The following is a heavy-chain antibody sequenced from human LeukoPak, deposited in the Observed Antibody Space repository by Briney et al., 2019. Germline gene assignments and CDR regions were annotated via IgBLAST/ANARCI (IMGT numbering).Heavy chain of an antibody. CDR2: INTNTGNP. D-gene: IGHD6-19*01. J-gene: IGHJ6*02. CDR1: GYTFTSYA. CDR3: ARMEIIHSSGWYSQTHYYYYYGMDV. V-gene: IGHV7-4-1*02. Sequence: ASVKVSCKASGYTFTSYAMNWVRQAPGQGLEWMGWINTNTGNPTYAQGFTGRFVFSLDTSVSTAYLQISSLKAEDTAVYYCARMEIIHSSGWYSQTHYYYYYGMDVWGQGTTVTVSS.